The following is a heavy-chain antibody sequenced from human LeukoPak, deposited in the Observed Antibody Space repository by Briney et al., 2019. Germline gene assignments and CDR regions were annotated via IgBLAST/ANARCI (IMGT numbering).Heavy chain of an antibody. CDR3: ARLMSGSASFDY. CDR2: IDPSDSYT. J-gene: IGHJ4*02. V-gene: IGHV5-10-1*01. CDR1: GYRFTNYW. D-gene: IGHD6-19*01. Sequence: GESLKISFKGSGYRFTNYWITWVRQMPGKGLEWMGRIDPSDSYTNYSPSFQGHVTISADKSISTAYLQWSSLKASDTAMYYCARLMSGSASFDYWGQGTLLTVSS.